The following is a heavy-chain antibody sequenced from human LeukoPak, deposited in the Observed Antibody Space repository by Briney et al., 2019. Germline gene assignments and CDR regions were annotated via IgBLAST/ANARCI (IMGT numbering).Heavy chain of an antibody. CDR1: GFIFTSNR. V-gene: IGHV3-7*01. CDR3: ARGLRFLEWLSPDYYYGMDV. D-gene: IGHD3-3*01. J-gene: IGHJ6*02. Sequence: GGSLRLSCAASGFIFTSNRMNWVRQAPGKGLEWVANIKHDGSEQIYVDSVKGRFTISRDNAKDSVYLQMNSLRAEDTAVYYCARGLRFLEWLSPDYYYGMDVWGQGTTVTVSS. CDR2: IKHDGSEQ.